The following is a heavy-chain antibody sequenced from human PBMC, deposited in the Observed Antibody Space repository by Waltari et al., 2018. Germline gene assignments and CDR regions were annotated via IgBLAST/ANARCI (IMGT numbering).Heavy chain of an antibody. CDR2: IYTGEFDT. CDR1: GYSFTSYW. Sequence: EVQLVQSGAEVKKPGESLKISCKGSGYSFTSYWIGWVRQMPGKGLEWMGSIYTGEFDTRYSPSVQGQGTISADKSISTAYLQWSSLKASDTAMYYCARSLGYSSGWYRENWFDPWGQGTLVTVSS. CDR3: ARSLGYSSGWYRENWFDP. D-gene: IGHD6-19*01. V-gene: IGHV5-51*03. J-gene: IGHJ5*02.